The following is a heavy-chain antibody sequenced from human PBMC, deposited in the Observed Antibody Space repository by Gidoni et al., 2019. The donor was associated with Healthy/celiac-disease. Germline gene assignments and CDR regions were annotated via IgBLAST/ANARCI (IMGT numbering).Heavy chain of an antibody. D-gene: IGHD6-19*01. V-gene: IGHV3-21*01. CDR1: GFTFSSYS. CDR3: ARDSIAVAGTLPY. J-gene: IGHJ4*02. Sequence: EVQLVESGGGLVKPGGSLRLSCAASGFTFSSYSMNWVRQAPGKGLAWVSSISSSSSYIYYADSVKGRFTISRDNAKNSLYLQMNSLRAEDTAVYYCARDSIAVAGTLPYWGQGTLVTVSS. CDR2: ISSSSSYI.